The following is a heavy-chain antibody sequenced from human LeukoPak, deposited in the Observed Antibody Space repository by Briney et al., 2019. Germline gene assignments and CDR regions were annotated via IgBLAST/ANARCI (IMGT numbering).Heavy chain of an antibody. Sequence: GGSLRLSCAASGFTFSSYGMSWVRQAPGKGLEWVSGISWNSGSIGYADSVKGRFTISRDNAKNSLYLQMNSLRAEDTALYYCAKDVNYDILTGPIGPDFDYWGQGTLVTVSS. J-gene: IGHJ4*02. D-gene: IGHD3-9*01. V-gene: IGHV3-9*01. CDR3: AKDVNYDILTGPIGPDFDY. CDR1: GFTFSSYG. CDR2: ISWNSGSI.